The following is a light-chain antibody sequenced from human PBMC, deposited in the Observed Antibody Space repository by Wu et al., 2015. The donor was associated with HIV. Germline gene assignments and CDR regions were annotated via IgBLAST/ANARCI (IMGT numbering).Light chain of an antibody. V-gene: IGKV1-27*01. Sequence: DIQMTQSPSSLSASVGDRVTITCRASQGISNFLAWYQQKPGKPPKVLIYAASTLQSGVPSRFSGSGSGTDFTLTISRLEPEDFAVYYCQQYGDSWTFGRGTKVEIK. CDR2: AAS. CDR1: QGISNF. J-gene: IGKJ1*01. CDR3: QQYGDSWT.